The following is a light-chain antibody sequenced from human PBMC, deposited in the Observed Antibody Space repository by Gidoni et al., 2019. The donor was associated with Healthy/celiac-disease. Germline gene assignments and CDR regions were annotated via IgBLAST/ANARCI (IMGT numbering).Light chain of an antibody. V-gene: IGKV1-39*01. J-gene: IGKJ1*01. Sequence: DIQMTPSPSSLSASVGDRVTITCRASQSISSYLKWYQQKPVKAPKLLIYAASRLQSGVTSRFSGSGYWTDFTRTIISLQPEDFSTYYCQHSYSTPPWTFXQXTKVEIK. CDR2: AAS. CDR1: QSISSY. CDR3: QHSYSTPPWT.